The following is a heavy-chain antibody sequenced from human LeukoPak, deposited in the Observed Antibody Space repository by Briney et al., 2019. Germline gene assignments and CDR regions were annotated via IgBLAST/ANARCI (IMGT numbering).Heavy chain of an antibody. V-gene: IGHV4-59*01. D-gene: IGHD1-26*01. CDR1: GGSISSYY. J-gene: IGHJ3*02. CDR2: IYYSGST. CDR3: ARRRSWPDAFDI. Sequence: PSETLSLTCTVSGGSISSYYWSWIRQPPGKGLEWIGYIYYSGSTNYNPSPKSRVTISVDTSKNQFSLKLSSVTAADTAVYYCARRRSWPDAFDIWGQGTMVTVSS.